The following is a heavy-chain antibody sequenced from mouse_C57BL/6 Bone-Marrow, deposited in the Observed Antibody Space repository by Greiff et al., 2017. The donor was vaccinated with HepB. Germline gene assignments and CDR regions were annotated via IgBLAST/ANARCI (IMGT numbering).Heavy chain of an antibody. V-gene: IGHV5-17*01. D-gene: IGHD2-4*01. CDR3: ARGIYYDYDYY. CDR2: ISSGSSTI. J-gene: IGHJ2*01. Sequence: EVMLVESGGGLVKPGGSLKLSCAASGFTFSDYGMHWVRQAPEKGLECVAYISSGSSTIYYADTVKGRFTISRDNAKNTLFLQMTSLRSEDTAMYYCARGIYYDYDYYWGQGTTLTVSS. CDR1: GFTFSDYG.